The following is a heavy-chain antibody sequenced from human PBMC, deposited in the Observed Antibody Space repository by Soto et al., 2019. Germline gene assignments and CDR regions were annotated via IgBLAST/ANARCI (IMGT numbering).Heavy chain of an antibody. Sequence: ASVKVSCKASGYTFTGYYMHWVRQAPGQGLEWMGWINPNSGGTDYAQKFQGRVTMTRDTSISTAYMELSRLRSDDTAVYYCARRPFWSGYTFDYWGQGTLVTVSS. CDR1: GYTFTGYY. V-gene: IGHV1-2*02. J-gene: IGHJ4*02. CDR2: INPNSGGT. CDR3: ARRPFWSGYTFDY. D-gene: IGHD3-3*01.